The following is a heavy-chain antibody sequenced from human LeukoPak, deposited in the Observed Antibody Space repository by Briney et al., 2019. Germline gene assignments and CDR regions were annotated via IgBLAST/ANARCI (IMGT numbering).Heavy chain of an antibody. V-gene: IGHV4-59*12. D-gene: IGHD1-26*01. CDR2: IYYSGST. CDR1: GGSISSYY. CDR3: ARDKYSGSYYFDY. Sequence: SETLSLTCTVSGGSISSYYWSWIRQPPGKGLEWIGYIYYSGSTIYNPSLKSRVTISVDTSKNQFSLRLSSVTAADTAVYYCARDKYSGSYYFDYWGQGTLVTVSS. J-gene: IGHJ4*02.